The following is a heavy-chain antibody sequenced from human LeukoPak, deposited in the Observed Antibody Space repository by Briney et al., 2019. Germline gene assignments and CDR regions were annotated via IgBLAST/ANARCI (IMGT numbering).Heavy chain of an antibody. V-gene: IGHV3-74*03. CDR1: GFTFSSYW. CDR2: ISSDGSST. J-gene: IGHJ4*02. Sequence: GGSLRLSCAASGFTFSSYWMHWVRQAPGKGLVWVARISSDGSSTTYADSVKGRFTISRDNAKNTLYLQMNSLRADDTSLYYCVKDIRRGDNYGYDQFAYWGQGTLVTVSS. CDR3: VKDIRRGDNYGYDQFAY. D-gene: IGHD5-18*01.